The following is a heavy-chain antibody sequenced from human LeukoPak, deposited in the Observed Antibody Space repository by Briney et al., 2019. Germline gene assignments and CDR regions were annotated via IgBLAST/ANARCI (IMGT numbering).Heavy chain of an antibody. D-gene: IGHD6-19*01. CDR1: GLTFDDYA. CDR2: ISWNSGSI. Sequence: HPGGSLRLSCAASGLTFDDYAMHWVRQAPGKGLEWVSGISWNSGSIGYADSVKGRFTISRDNAKNSLYLQMNSLRAEDMALYYCAKGQQWLPGTGAFDIWGQGTMVTVSS. J-gene: IGHJ3*02. CDR3: AKGQQWLPGTGAFDI. V-gene: IGHV3-9*03.